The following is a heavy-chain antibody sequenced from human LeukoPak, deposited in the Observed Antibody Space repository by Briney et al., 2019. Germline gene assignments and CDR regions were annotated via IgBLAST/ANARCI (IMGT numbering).Heavy chain of an antibody. J-gene: IGHJ5*02. D-gene: IGHD5-12*01. Sequence: GASVKVSCKASGYTFTNNFMHWVRQAPGQGLEWMGIINPSGDNTWYAQKFQGRVTMTRDMATSTGYMEVSSLRSEDTAVYYCARDNSVGDSAWWFDPWGQGTLVTVSS. V-gene: IGHV1-46*01. CDR1: GYTFTNNF. CDR2: INPSGDNT. CDR3: ARDNSVGDSAWWFDP.